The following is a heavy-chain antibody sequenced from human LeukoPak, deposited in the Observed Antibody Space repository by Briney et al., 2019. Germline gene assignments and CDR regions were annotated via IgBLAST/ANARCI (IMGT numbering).Heavy chain of an antibody. V-gene: IGHV3-43*02. CDR3: AKASSGSSSRPIDY. CDR1: GFTFHDYA. J-gene: IGHJ4*02. Sequence: GGSLRLSCVASGFTFHDYAMSWVRQVPGKGLERVSLISGDGGSASYAASVKGRFTISRDNSKNSLYLQMNSLRTEDTAFYYCAKASSGSSSRPIDYWGQGTLVTVSS. D-gene: IGHD3-10*01. CDR2: ISGDGGSA.